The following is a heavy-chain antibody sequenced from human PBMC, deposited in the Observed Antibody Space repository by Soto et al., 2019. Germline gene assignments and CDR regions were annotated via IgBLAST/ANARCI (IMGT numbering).Heavy chain of an antibody. CDR3: ARGYYYDHGAFDF. CDR1: GFTFSSYS. D-gene: IGHD3-22*01. CDR2: ISSSSSYI. J-gene: IGHJ3*01. Sequence: PGGSLRLSCAASGFTFSSYSMNWVRQAPGKGLEWVSSISSSSSYIYYADSVKGRFTISRDNAKNSLSLQMNSLRAEDTAVYYCARGYYYDHGAFDFWGQGTMVTVSS. V-gene: IGHV3-21*01.